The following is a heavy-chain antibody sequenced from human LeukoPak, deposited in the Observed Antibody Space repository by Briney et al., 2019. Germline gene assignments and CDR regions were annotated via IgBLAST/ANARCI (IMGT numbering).Heavy chain of an antibody. J-gene: IGHJ4*02. CDR2: INPNSGGT. D-gene: IGHD6-13*01. V-gene: IGHV1-2*02. CDR3: ARASSPYSSSWYYFDY. Sequence: ASVKVSCKASGYTFTGYYMRWVRQAPGQGLEWMGWINPNSGGTNYAQKFQGRVTMTSDTSISTAYMELSRLRSDDTAVYYCARASSPYSSSWYYFDYWGQGTLVTVSS. CDR1: GYTFTGYY.